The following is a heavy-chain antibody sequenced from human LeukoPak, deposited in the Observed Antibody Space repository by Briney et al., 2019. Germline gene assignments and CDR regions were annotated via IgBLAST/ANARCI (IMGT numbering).Heavy chain of an antibody. J-gene: IGHJ4*02. CDR2: ISAYNGNT. Sequence: ASVKVSCKASGYTFASYGVTWVQQAPGQGLEWMGWISAYNGNTNYAQKLQGRVTMTTDTSTSTAYMELRSLRSDDTAVYYCARQVDSTMALPDYWGQGTLVTVSS. CDR1: GYTFASYG. V-gene: IGHV1-18*01. CDR3: ARQVDSTMALPDY. D-gene: IGHD3-10*01.